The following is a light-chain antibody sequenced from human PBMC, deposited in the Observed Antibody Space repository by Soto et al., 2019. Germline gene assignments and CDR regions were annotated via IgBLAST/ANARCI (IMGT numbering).Light chain of an antibody. J-gene: IGKJ5*01. V-gene: IGKV3-11*01. CDR1: QSVTTY. CDR3: QQRSNWPIT. Sequence: EVVLTQSPATLSLSPGERATLSCRASQSVTTYLAWYQQKPGQPPRLLIYDASNRATGIPARFSDSGSGVEFTLTISSLEPEDFAVYDCQQRSNWPITFGQGERLQIK. CDR2: DAS.